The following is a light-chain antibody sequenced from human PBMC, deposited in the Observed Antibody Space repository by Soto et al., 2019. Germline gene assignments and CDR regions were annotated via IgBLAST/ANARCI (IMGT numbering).Light chain of an antibody. V-gene: IGKV3-15*01. CDR2: GAS. Sequence: EIVMTQSPATLSVPPGERATLSCRASESVRSHLAWYQQKPGQAPRLLIYGASTRATGIPARFSGSGSGTEFTLIISSLQSEDFAVYYCQQYNDWWTFGQGTKVEIK. J-gene: IGKJ1*01. CDR3: QQYNDWWT. CDR1: ESVRSH.